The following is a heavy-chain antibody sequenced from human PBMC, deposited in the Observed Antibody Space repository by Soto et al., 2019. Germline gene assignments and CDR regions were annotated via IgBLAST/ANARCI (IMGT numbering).Heavy chain of an antibody. J-gene: IGHJ6*02. D-gene: IGHD3-10*01. CDR1: GDTFKNCV. CDR2: IIPLFGTT. CDR3: AAELGFGKLSVV. Sequence: QVQVVQSGVEVRRPGSSVKVSCKASGDTFKNCVISWVRQAPGQGFEWMGGIIPLFGTTGFAQRFQGRLTITTDESTTTAYMELSRLRSEDTATYYCAAELGFGKLSVVWGQGTTVIVSS. V-gene: IGHV1-69*01.